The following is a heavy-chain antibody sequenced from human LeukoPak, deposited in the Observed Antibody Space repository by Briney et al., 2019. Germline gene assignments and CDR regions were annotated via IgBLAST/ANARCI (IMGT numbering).Heavy chain of an antibody. J-gene: IGHJ4*02. CDR2: ISSSSSYI. V-gene: IGHV3-21*01. D-gene: IGHD4-17*01. CDR1: GFTSSSYS. Sequence: GGSLRLSCAASGFTSSSYSMNWVRQAPGKGLEWVSSISSSSSYIYYADSVKGRFTISRDNAKNSLYLQMNSLRAEDTAVYYCARDLGTTVTTYLDYWGQGTLVTVSS. CDR3: ARDLGTTVTTYLDY.